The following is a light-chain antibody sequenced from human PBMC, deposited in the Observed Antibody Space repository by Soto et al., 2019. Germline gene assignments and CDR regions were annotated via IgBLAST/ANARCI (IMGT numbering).Light chain of an antibody. Sequence: EVVLTQSPGTLSLSPGERATLSCRASQSISSSYLAWYQQRPGQAPRLLIHGASSRATGIPDRFSGSGSGTDFTLTISRLEPEDFAVYYCQQYGISSHTFGHGTKLEIK. V-gene: IGKV3-20*01. CDR3: QQYGISSHT. CDR2: GAS. CDR1: QSISSSY. J-gene: IGKJ2*01.